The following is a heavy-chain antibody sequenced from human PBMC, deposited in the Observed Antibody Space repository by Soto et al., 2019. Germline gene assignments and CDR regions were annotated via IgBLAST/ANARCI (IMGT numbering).Heavy chain of an antibody. CDR3: ARQGRGYDLYYFDY. CDR1: GGSISSSSYY. CDR2: IYYSGST. D-gene: IGHD6-25*01. J-gene: IGHJ4*02. V-gene: IGHV4-39*01. Sequence: QLQLQESGPGLVKPSETLSLTCTVSGGSISSSSYYWGWIRQPPGKGLEWIGSIYYSGSTYYNPSLKSRVTISVDTSKNQFSLKLSSVTAADTAVYYCARQGRGYDLYYFDYWGQGTLVTVSS.